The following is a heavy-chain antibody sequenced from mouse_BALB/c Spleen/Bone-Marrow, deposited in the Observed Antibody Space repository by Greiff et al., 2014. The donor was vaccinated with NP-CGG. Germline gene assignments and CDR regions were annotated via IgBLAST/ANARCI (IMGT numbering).Heavy chain of an antibody. CDR1: GISITTGSYR. CDR2: IYYSGTI. V-gene: IGHV3-5*02. Sequence: VQLKESGPGLVKPSQTVSLTCTVTGISITTGSYRWSWIRQFPGNKLEWIGYIYYSGTITYNPSLTNRTTITRDTSKNQFFLEMNSLTAEDTATYYCARFYGNYFDYWGQGTTLTVSS. CDR3: ARFYGNYFDY. D-gene: IGHD2-1*01. J-gene: IGHJ2*01.